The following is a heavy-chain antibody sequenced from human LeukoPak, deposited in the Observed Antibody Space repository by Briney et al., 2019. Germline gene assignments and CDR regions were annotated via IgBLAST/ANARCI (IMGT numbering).Heavy chain of an antibody. CDR3: ARSLAVAGLDY. D-gene: IGHD6-19*01. CDR2: INHSGST. Sequence: SETLSLTCAVYGGSFSGYYWSWIRQPPGKGLEWIGEINHSGSTNYNPSLKSRVTISVDTSKNQFSLKLSSVTAADTAVYYCARSLAVAGLDYWGQGTLVTVSS. CDR1: GGSFSGYY. V-gene: IGHV4-34*01. J-gene: IGHJ4*02.